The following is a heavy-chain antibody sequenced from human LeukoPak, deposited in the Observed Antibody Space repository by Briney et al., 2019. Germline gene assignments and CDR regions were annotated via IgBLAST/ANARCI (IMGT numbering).Heavy chain of an antibody. V-gene: IGHV3-33*01. J-gene: IGHJ4*02. Sequence: PGGSLRLSCAASGFTFSSYGMHWVRQAPGKGLEWVAVIWYVGSNKYYADSVKGRFTISRDNSKNTLYLQMNSLRAEDTAVYYCARDSGAGPLDYWGQGTLVTVSS. D-gene: IGHD6-19*01. CDR2: IWYVGSNK. CDR3: ARDSGAGPLDY. CDR1: GFTFSSYG.